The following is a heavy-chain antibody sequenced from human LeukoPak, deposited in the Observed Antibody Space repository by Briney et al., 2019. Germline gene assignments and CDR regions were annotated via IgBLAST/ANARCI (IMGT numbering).Heavy chain of an antibody. J-gene: IGHJ4*02. Sequence: GGSLRLPCVTSGFTFSRYSMRWVRQDPGKGLEWVSSIYFTGNYISYADSVNGRFTISRDNAKNSLYLQMNSLRAEHTAVYYFAREFNTVGNFDYWGQGTLVTVSS. CDR1: GFTFSRYS. CDR2: IYFTGNYI. D-gene: IGHD3-10*01. V-gene: IGHV3-21*01. CDR3: AREFNTVGNFDY.